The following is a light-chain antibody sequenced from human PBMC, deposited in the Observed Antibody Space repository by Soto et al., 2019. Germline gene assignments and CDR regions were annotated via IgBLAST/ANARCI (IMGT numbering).Light chain of an antibody. V-gene: IGLV1-47*02. CDR2: SNN. CDR1: SSNLGSNF. Sequence: QSVLTQPPSASGTPGQRVTISCSGTSSNLGSNFVYWCQQQPGTAPTLLISSNNQQPSAVPDRFSGSKSGSSASLAISGLRYADEAAYYCAAWYDRLSDWVFGGGTKLTVL. CDR3: AAWYDRLSDWV. J-gene: IGLJ3*02.